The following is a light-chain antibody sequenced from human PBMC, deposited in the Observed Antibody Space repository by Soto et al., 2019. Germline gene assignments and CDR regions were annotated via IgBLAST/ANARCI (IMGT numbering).Light chain of an antibody. Sequence: DIQMTQSPSSLSASVEDRVIITCRASQSISNHLNWYQQKPGKAPKLLIFAASSLQSGVPSRFSGSRSGPDFTLTISSLQSEDFATYYCQQSYSSPTTFGQGTKVDIK. V-gene: IGKV1-39*01. CDR1: QSISNH. CDR3: QQSYSSPTT. CDR2: AAS. J-gene: IGKJ1*01.